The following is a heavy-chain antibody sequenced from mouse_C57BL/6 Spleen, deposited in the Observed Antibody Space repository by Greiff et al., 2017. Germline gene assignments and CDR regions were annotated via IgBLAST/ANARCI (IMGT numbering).Heavy chain of an antibody. Sequence: VKLMESGPELVKPGASVKISCKASGYAFSSSWMNWVKQRPGKGLEWIGRIYPGDGDTNYNGKFKGKATLTADKSSSTAYMQLSSLTSEDSAVYFYARRGYVDAMDYWGQGTSVTVSS. V-gene: IGHV1-82*01. CDR3: ARRGYVDAMDY. CDR1: GYAFSSSW. D-gene: IGHD3-1*01. CDR2: IYPGDGDT. J-gene: IGHJ4*01.